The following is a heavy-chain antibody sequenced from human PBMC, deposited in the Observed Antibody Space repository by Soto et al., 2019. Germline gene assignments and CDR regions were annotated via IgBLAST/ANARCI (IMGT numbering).Heavy chain of an antibody. D-gene: IGHD3-10*01. V-gene: IGHV3-11*04. J-gene: IGHJ5*01. CDR1: GFGFTFSNYY. CDR3: AGTYGSADS. Sequence: VQLVASGGGLVRPGGSLSLSCAASGFGFTFSNYYMNWIRQAPGKGLEWVASISSSGHMTFYAPSVNGRFTISRDNGKNSLYLQMNSLRAEDTGVYFCAGTYGSADSWGPGTLVTVSS. CDR2: ISSSGHMT.